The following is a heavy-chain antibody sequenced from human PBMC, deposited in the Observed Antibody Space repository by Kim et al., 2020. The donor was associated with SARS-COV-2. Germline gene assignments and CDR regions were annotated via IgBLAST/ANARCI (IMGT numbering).Heavy chain of an antibody. CDR3: ARDLFHTGFDY. Sequence: NPSFSPQFQGRVTFPKDTSANTASMALSSLGSEDTAVYYCARDLFHTGFDYWGQGTLVAVSS. J-gene: IGHJ4*02. D-gene: IGHD2-8*02. V-gene: IGHV1-3*01. CDR2: NP.